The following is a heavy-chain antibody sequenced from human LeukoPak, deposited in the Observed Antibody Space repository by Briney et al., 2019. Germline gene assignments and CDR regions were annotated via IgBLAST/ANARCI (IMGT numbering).Heavy chain of an antibody. Sequence: PSETLSLTCTVSGDSMGNDYWSWIRQSAGKGLEWIGRISTSGSTDYNPSLRSRVTMSVDTSRNQFSLTLTSMTAADTAVYYCPRNEFRSYGLVHYWGQGTLVTVSS. D-gene: IGHD6-6*01. CDR1: GDSMGNDY. V-gene: IGHV4-4*07. CDR2: ISTSGST. CDR3: PRNEFRSYGLVHY. J-gene: IGHJ4*02.